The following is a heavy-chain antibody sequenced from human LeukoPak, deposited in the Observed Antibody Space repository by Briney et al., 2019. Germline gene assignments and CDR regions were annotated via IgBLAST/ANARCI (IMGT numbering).Heavy chain of an antibody. D-gene: IGHD1-26*01. Sequence: PSETLSLTCALSGGSITSDYWSWIRHPPGKRVVWLGFISPSGSSNYNPTLKSRVTMSVDTSKTQFSLRLSSVTAADTAIYYCARVRGAVDALGWFDPWGQGTLVTVSS. V-gene: IGHV4-59*01. CDR3: ARVRGAVDALGWFDP. CDR2: ISPSGSS. CDR1: GGSITSDY. J-gene: IGHJ5*02.